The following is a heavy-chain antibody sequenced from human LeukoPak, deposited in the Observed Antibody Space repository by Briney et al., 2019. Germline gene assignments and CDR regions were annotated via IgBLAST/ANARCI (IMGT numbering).Heavy chain of an antibody. CDR2: ISYDGSNK. D-gene: IGHD3-22*01. CDR1: GFTFSSYA. CDR3: ARASSHYYDSSGERVDAFDI. Sequence: QPGGSLRLSCAASGFTFSSYAMHWVRQAPGKGLEWVAVISYDGSNKYYADSGKGRFTISRDNSKNTLYLQMNSLRAEDTAVYYCARASSHYYDSSGERVDAFDIWGQGTMVTVSS. J-gene: IGHJ3*02. V-gene: IGHV3-30-3*01.